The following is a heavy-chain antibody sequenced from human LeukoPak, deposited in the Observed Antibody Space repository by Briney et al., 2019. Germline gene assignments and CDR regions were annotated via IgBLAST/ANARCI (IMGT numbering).Heavy chain of an antibody. CDR1: GYTFTSYA. CDR2: INTNTGNP. J-gene: IGHJ5*02. V-gene: IGHV7-4-1*02. Sequence: GASVKVSCKASGYTFTSYAMNWVRQAPGQGLEWMGWINTNTGNPTYAQGFTGRFVFSLDTSVSTAYLRISSLKAEDTAVYYCASDPGVAVEGAPPSSWGQGTLVTVSS. D-gene: IGHD6-19*01. CDR3: ASDPGVAVEGAPPSS.